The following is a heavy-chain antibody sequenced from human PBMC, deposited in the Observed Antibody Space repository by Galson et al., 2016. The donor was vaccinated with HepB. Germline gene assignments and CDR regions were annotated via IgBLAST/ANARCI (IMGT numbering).Heavy chain of an antibody. J-gene: IGHJ4*02. Sequence: SLRLSCAASGLTFRSYAMHWVRQAPGKGLEWMAVISYDGRKKYYADSVKGRLTISRDNSKNTLYLLMNSLRSEDTAVYYCASFPIAATPIDFWGQGTLVTVSS. CDR2: ISYDGRKK. CDR1: GLTFRSYA. CDR3: ASFPIAATPIDF. D-gene: IGHD2-15*01. V-gene: IGHV3-30*04.